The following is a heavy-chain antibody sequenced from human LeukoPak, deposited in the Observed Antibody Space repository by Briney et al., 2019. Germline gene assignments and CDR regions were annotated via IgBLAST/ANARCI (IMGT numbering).Heavy chain of an antibody. CDR3: ARGQEPDCSSTSCPNWFDP. CDR2: INHSGST. V-gene: IGHV4-34*01. J-gene: IGHJ5*02. D-gene: IGHD2-2*01. Sequence: NASETLSVTCAVYGGSFSGYYWSWIRQPPGKGLEWIGEINHSGSTNYNPSLKSRVTISVDTSKNQFSLKLSSVTAADTAVYYCARGQEPDCSSTSCPNWFDPWGQGTLVTVSS. CDR1: GGSFSGYY.